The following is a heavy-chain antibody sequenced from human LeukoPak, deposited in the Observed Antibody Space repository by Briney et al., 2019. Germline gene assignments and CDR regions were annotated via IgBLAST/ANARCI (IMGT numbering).Heavy chain of an antibody. CDR1: GFTFSSYW. Sequence: GGSLRLSCAASGFTFSSYWMHWVRQAPGKGLVWVSRINSDGSGTSYADSVKGRFTISRDNAKNTLYLQMNSLRAEDTAVYYCARGAYGDYGFYAFDIWGQGTMVTVSS. CDR2: INSDGSGT. V-gene: IGHV3-74*01. CDR3: ARGAYGDYGFYAFDI. J-gene: IGHJ3*02. D-gene: IGHD4-17*01.